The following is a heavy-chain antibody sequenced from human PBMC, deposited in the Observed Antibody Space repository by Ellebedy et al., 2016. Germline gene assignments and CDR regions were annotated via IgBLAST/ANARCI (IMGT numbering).Heavy chain of an antibody. J-gene: IGHJ5*02. D-gene: IGHD6-13*01. V-gene: IGHV5-51*01. CDR1: GYRFTNYW. CDR2: IYPDDSDT. Sequence: GGSLRLSCKGSGYRFTNYWIGWVRQMPGKSLEWMGIIYPDDSDTRYSPSFQGQVTISADKSISTAYLQWSSLKASDTAMYYCARQYKSSWYDNWFDPWGQGTLVTVSS. CDR3: ARQYKSSWYDNWFDP.